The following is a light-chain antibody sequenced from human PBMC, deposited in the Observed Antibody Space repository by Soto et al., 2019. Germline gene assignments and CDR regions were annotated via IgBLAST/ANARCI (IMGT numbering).Light chain of an antibody. CDR1: QSVSSY. CDR3: QQRSSSIP. Sequence: EIVLTQSPATLSLSPGERATLSCRASQSVSSYLAWYQQKPGQAPRLLIYDASNRATGIPARFSGSGSGTDFTLTISGLEPEEFAVYYCQQRSSSIPFGQEPRLEIK. J-gene: IGKJ5*01. V-gene: IGKV3-11*01. CDR2: DAS.